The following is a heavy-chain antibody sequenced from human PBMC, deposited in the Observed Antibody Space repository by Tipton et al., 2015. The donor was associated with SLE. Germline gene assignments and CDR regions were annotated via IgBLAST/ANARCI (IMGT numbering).Heavy chain of an antibody. V-gene: IGHV4-39*07. D-gene: IGHD5-12*01. CDR2: IYYSGIT. CDR1: GGPIDSSSYY. CDR3: ARCGYRYVSDACDK. J-gene: IGHJ3*02. Sequence: TLSLTCAVSGGPIDSSSYYWGWLRQPPGKGLQWIGSIYYSGITNYNPSLKSRVTISLDTSKNQFSLRLSSVTAADTAVYYCARCGYRYVSDACDKWGQGTMVTVSS.